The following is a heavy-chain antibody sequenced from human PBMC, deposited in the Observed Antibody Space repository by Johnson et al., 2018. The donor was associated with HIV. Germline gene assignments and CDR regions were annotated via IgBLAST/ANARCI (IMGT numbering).Heavy chain of an antibody. CDR2: ISYSGSNK. J-gene: IGHJ3*02. CDR3: AKDSATDPFDI. CDR1: GFTFSSFA. Sequence: QVQLVESGGGVVQPGRSLRLSCAASGFTFSSFAMHWVRQTPGNGLEWVSIISYSGSNKYYADSVKGRFTISRDNSKNTLYLQMNTLRADDTAVYYCAKDSATDPFDIWGQGTMVTVSS. V-gene: IGHV3-30*04. D-gene: IGHD6-25*01.